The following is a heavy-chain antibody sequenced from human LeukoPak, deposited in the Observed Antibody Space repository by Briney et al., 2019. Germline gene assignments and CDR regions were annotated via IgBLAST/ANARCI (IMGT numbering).Heavy chain of an antibody. V-gene: IGHV3-48*01. Sequence: PGGSLRLSCAASGFTFSSYSMNWVRQAPGKGLEWVSYISSSSSTIYYADSVKGRFTISRDNAKNSLYLQMNSLRAEDTAVYYCARDRNYYGSGSYEYYFDYWGQGTLVTVSS. CDR3: ARDRNYYGSGSYEYYFDY. CDR1: GFTFSSYS. D-gene: IGHD3-10*01. J-gene: IGHJ4*02. CDR2: ISSSSSTI.